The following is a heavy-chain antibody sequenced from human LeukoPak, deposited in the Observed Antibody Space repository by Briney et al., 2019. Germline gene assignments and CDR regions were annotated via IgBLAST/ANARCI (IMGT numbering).Heavy chain of an antibody. CDR1: GYTFTSYD. D-gene: IGHD6-13*01. Sequence: GASVKVSCKASGYTFTSYDINWVRQATGQGLEWMGWMNPNSGNTGYAQKFQGRVTMTRNTSISTAYMDLSSLRSEYTAVYYCARGGYSSSWYPNYDAFDIWGQGTMVTVSS. CDR3: ARGGYSSSWYPNYDAFDI. J-gene: IGHJ3*02. V-gene: IGHV1-8*01. CDR2: MNPNSGNT.